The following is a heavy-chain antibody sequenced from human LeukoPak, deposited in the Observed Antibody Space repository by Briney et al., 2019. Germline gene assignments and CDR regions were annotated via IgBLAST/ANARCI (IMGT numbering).Heavy chain of an antibody. CDR1: GFVFSNFG. V-gene: IGHV3-7*01. CDR3: ARDLYHYYGSGSYYNALNWFDP. J-gene: IGHJ5*02. CDR2: IKQDGSEK. Sequence: PGGSLRLSCQTSGFVFSNFGMHWVRQAPGKGLEWVANIKQDGSEKYYVDSVKGRFTISRDNAKNSLYLQMNSLRAEDTAVYYCARDLYHYYGSGSYYNALNWFDPWGQGTLVTVSS. D-gene: IGHD3-10*01.